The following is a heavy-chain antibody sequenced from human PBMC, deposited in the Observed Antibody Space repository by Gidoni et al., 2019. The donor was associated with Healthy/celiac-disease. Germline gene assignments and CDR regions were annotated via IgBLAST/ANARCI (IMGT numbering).Heavy chain of an antibody. D-gene: IGHD2-2*01. J-gene: IGHJ3*02. Sequence: STYYNPSLKSRVTISVDTSKNQFSLKLSSVTAADTAVYYCARQGASLRYCSSTSCYPDAFDIWGQGTMVTVSS. CDR2: ST. CDR3: ARQGASLRYCSSTSCYPDAFDI. V-gene: IGHV4-39*01.